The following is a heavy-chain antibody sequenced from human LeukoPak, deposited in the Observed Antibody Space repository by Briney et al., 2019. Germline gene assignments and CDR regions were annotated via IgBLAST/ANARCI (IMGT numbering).Heavy chain of an antibody. D-gene: IGHD5-18*01. CDR2: ISGSGGST. CDR3: VKGNSGYSYGYEFDY. J-gene: IGHJ4*02. Sequence: GGSLRLSCAASGFTFSSYAVSWVRQAPGKGLEWVSAISGSGGSTYYADSVKGRFTISRDNSKNTLYLQMNSLRAEDTAVYYCVKGNSGYSYGYEFDYWGQGTLVTVSS. V-gene: IGHV3-23*01. CDR1: GFTFSSYA.